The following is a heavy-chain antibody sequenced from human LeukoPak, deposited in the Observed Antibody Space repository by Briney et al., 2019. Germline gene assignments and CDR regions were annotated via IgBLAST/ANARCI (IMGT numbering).Heavy chain of an antibody. J-gene: IGHJ6*03. V-gene: IGHV1-2*02. CDR1: GYTFTSYY. Sequence: ASVKVSCRASGYTFTSYYMHWVRQAPGQGLEWMGWINPNSGGTNYAQKFQGRVTMARDTSISTAYMELSRLRSDDTAVYYCARVGRDFWSGAYYYYYMGVWGKGTTVTVSS. D-gene: IGHD3-3*01. CDR3: ARVGRDFWSGAYYYYYMGV. CDR2: INPNSGGT.